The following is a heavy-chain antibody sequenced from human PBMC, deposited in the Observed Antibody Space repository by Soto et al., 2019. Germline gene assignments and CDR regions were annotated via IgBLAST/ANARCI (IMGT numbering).Heavy chain of an antibody. CDR3: ARGYSSGSPHLDYYYYGMDV. CDR1: GDSVSSNSAA. J-gene: IGHJ6*02. Sequence: SQTLSLTCAISGDSVSSNSAAWTWIRQSPSRGLEWLGRTYYRSKWYNDYAVSVKSRITINPDTSKNQFSLQLNSVTPEDTAVYYCARGYSSGSPHLDYYYYGMDVWGQGTTVTVSS. CDR2: TYYRSKWYN. V-gene: IGHV6-1*01. D-gene: IGHD6-19*01.